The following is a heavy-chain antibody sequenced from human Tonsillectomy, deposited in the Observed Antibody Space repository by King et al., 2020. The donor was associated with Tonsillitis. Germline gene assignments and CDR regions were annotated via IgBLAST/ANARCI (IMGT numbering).Heavy chain of an antibody. D-gene: IGHD3-9*01. J-gene: IGHJ4*02. CDR1: GFTFSHYG. CDR2: RSYDSKQV. Sequence: VQLVESGGAVVQPGGSLRLSCAASGFTFSHYGAHWVRQPPGKGREWVAARSYDSKQVSYLDAVKGRFTISRDNSKKMLYLQMNSLRVEDTAVYYCAKDRGSDWFFDLWGRGTLVTVSS. CDR3: AKDRGSDWFFDL. V-gene: IGHV3-30*18.